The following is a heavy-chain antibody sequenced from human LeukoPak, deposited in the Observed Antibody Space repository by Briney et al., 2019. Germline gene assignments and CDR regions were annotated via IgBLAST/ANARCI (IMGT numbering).Heavy chain of an antibody. CDR2: TYYRSTRYN. V-gene: IGHV6-1*01. CDR3: ARRLTQYDCFDP. Sequence: SQTLSLTCAISGDSVSSNSVTWNWIRQSPSRGLEWLGRTYYRSTRYNDYAVSVRGRITVKPDTSKNQFSLHLNSVTPEDTAVYYCARRLTQYDCFDPWGQGILVTVSS. CDR1: GDSVSSNSVT. D-gene: IGHD2-2*01. J-gene: IGHJ5*02.